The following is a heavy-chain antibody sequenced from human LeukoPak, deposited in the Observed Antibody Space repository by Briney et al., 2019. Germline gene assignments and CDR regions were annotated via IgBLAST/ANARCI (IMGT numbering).Heavy chain of an antibody. CDR2: ISSSSSYI. J-gene: IGHJ4*02. D-gene: IGHD6-19*01. V-gene: IGHV3-21*01. CDR3: ARDRSSGWFDFDY. CDR1: GGSFSGYY. Sequence: PSETLSLTCAVYGGSFSGYYWNWVRQAPGKGLEWVSSISSSSSYIYYADSVKGRFTISRDNARNSLYLQMNSLRAEDTAVYYCARDRSSGWFDFDYWGQGTLVTVSS.